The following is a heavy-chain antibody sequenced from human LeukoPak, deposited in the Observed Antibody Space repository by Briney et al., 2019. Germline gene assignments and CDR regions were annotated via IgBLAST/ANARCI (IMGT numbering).Heavy chain of an antibody. Sequence: PPETPCLTCTVSGGSISSYYWSWIRQPPGKGLEWIGYIYYSGSTDYNPSLKSRVTISVDTSKNQFSLKLSSVTAADTAVYYCAREGVTEYYFDYWGEGTLVPASS. CDR2: IYYSGST. J-gene: IGHJ4*02. CDR3: AREGVTEYYFDY. CDR1: GGSISSYY. V-gene: IGHV4-59*01. D-gene: IGHD4-23*01.